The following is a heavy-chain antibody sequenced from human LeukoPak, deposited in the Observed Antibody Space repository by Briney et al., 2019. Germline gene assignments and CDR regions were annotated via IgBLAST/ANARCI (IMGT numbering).Heavy chain of an antibody. V-gene: IGHV3-23*01. Sequence: PGGSLRLSCAASGFTFSSYAMSWVRQAPGKGLEWVSAISGSGGSTYYADSVKGRFTISRDNSKNTLYLQMNSLRDEDTAVYYCARDESSLVPAAISFGYYYYGMDVWGQGTTVTVSS. CDR2: ISGSGGST. CDR3: ARDESSLVPAAISFGYYYYGMDV. CDR1: GFTFSSYA. J-gene: IGHJ6*02. D-gene: IGHD2-2*02.